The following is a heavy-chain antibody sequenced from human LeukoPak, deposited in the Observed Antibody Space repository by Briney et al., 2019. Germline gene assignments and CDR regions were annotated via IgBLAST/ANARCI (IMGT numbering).Heavy chain of an antibody. CDR3: ARLVVRGVIISNRRNWFDH. CDR2: INHSGST. J-gene: IGHJ5*02. Sequence: SETLSLTCAVYGGSFCGYYWSWVAQPPREGLEWSGEINHSGSTNYNPSLKSRVSITVDSSKNQFSLKLSSVTAADTAVYYCARLVVRGVIISNRRNWFDHWGQGTLVTVSS. D-gene: IGHD3-10*01. CDR1: GGSFCGYY. V-gene: IGHV4-34*01.